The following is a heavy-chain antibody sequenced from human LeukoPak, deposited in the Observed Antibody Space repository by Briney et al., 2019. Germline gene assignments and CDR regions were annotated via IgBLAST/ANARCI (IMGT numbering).Heavy chain of an antibody. CDR2: INTNTGNP. CDR1: GYTFTSYA. J-gene: IGHJ3*02. CDR3: ARKGALWFGELYAFDI. D-gene: IGHD3-10*01. V-gene: IGHV7-4-1*02. Sequence: ASVKVSCKASGYTFTSYAMNWVRQAPGQGLEWMGWINTNTGNPTYAQGSTGRFVCSLDTSVSTAYLQISSLKAEDTAVYYCARKGALWFGELYAFDIWGQGTMVTVSS.